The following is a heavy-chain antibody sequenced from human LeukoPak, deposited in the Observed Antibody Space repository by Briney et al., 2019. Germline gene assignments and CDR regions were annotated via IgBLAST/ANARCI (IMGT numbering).Heavy chain of an antibody. CDR2: INPNSGGT. CDR1: GYTFTGYY. V-gene: IGHV1-2*02. CDR3: ARIGYCSSTSCHFLDY. Sequence: ASVKVSCKASGYTFTGYYMHWVRQAPGQGLEWMGWINPNSGGTNYAQKFQGRVTMTRDTSISTAYMELSRLRSDDTAVYYCARIGYCSSTSCHFLDYWGQGTLVTVSS. J-gene: IGHJ4*02. D-gene: IGHD2-2*01.